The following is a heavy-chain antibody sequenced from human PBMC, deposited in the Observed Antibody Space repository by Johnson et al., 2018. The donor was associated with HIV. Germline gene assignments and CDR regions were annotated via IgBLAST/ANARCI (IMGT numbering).Heavy chain of an antibody. CDR1: GFTVSRTY. CDR3: AKDAGHDFRGLDAFDL. CDR2: IDSGGDT. J-gene: IGHJ3*01. Sequence: VQLVESGGGLVQPGGSLRLSCAASGFTVSRTYMIWVRQAPGKGLEWVSVIDSGGDTYYADSVKARFIISRDNAMNSLYLQMNSLSAEDTAVYYCAKDAGHDFRGLDAFDLWGQGTMVIVSS. D-gene: IGHD3-3*01. V-gene: IGHV3-66*01.